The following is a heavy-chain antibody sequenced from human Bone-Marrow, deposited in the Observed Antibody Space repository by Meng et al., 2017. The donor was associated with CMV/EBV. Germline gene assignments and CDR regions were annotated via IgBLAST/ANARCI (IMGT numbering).Heavy chain of an antibody. V-gene: IGHV4-4*02. CDR2: IYHSGST. CDR3: ARKVGWDYYDSSGYYRSYYYYYGMDV. Sequence: GSLRLSCAVSGGSISSSNWWSWVRQPPGKGLEWIGEIYHSGSTNYNPSLKSRVTISVDKSKNQFSLKLSSVTAADTAVYYCARKVGWDYYDSSGYYRSYYYYYGMDVWGQGTTVTVSS. CDR1: GGSISSSNW. J-gene: IGHJ6*02. D-gene: IGHD3-22*01.